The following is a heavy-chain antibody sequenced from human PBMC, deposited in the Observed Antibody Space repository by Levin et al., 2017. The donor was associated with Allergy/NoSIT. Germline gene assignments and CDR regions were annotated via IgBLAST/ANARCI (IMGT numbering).Heavy chain of an antibody. D-gene: IGHD5-18*01. V-gene: IGHV4-30-2*01. CDR2: IYLSGST. CDR3: ARVAGYSYGYYFDY. Sequence: SCAVSGGSISSGGYSWSWLRQPPGKGLEWIGNIYLSGSTNDNPSLKSRVTMSVDRSKNQFSLKLSYVTAADTAVYYCARVAGYSYGYYFDYWGPGTLVTVSS. CDR1: GGSISSGGYS. J-gene: IGHJ4*02.